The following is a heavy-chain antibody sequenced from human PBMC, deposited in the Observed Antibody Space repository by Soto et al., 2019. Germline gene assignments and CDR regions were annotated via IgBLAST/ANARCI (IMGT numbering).Heavy chain of an antibody. J-gene: IGHJ4*02. CDR3: ARGNYGASFFDY. CDR2: IYYSGST. D-gene: IGHD4-17*01. CDR1: GGSISSGDYY. V-gene: IGHV4-30-4*01. Sequence: TLSLTCTVSGGSISSGDYYWSWIRQPPGKGLEWIGYIYYSGSTYYNPSLKSRVTISVDTSKNQFSLKLSSVTAADTAVYYCARGNYGASFFDYWGQGTLVTVSS.